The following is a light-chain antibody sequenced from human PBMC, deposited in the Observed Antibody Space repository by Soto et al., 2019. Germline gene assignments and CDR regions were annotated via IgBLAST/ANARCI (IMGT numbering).Light chain of an antibody. J-gene: IGLJ1*01. Sequence: QSVLTQPPSASATPGQRVTISCSGSNSNIGTNTVNWYQQLPGTAPRLLIYTNNQRPSGVPQRFSGSKSGTSASLAISGLQSEDEADYYCAAWDDSLNGYVFGTGTKVTVL. V-gene: IGLV1-44*01. CDR2: TNN. CDR3: AAWDDSLNGYV. CDR1: NSNIGTNT.